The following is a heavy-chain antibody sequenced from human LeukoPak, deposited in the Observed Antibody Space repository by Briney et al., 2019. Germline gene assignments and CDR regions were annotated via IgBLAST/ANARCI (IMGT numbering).Heavy chain of an antibody. Sequence: SETLSLTCTVSGGSISSSSYYWGWIRQPPGKGLEWIGSIYYSGSTYYNPSLKSRVTISVDTSKNQFSLRLSSVTAADTAVYYCARYHSGYDDYWGQGTLVTVSS. CDR2: IYYSGST. D-gene: IGHD5-12*01. CDR3: ARYHSGYDDY. J-gene: IGHJ4*02. CDR1: GGSISSSSYY. V-gene: IGHV4-39*07.